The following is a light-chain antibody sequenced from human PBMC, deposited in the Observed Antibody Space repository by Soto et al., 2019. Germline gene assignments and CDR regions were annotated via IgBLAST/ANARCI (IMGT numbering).Light chain of an antibody. J-gene: IGKJ5*01. V-gene: IGKV3-11*01. CDR2: DAS. Sequence: ESVLTQSPSALSLSTGERATLSCWASQSVSDFLAWFQQRPGQAPRLLIYDASNRATGIPARFSGSGSGTDFTLTISSLEPEDFAFYYCQQRSNWPPTFGQGTRLEIK. CDR1: QSVSDF. CDR3: QQRSNWPPT.